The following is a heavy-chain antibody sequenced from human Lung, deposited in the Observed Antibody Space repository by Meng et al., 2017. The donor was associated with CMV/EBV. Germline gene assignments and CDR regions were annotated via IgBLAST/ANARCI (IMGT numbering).Heavy chain of an antibody. CDR3: AASSSSWYQNWFDP. CDR2: ISAYNGNT. J-gene: IGHJ5*02. CDR1: GYTFTSYG. Sequence: QVSVGQFGLEVKKPWASVKVSCKASGYTFTSYGIGWVRQAPGQGLEWMGWISAYNGNTNYAQKLQGRVTMTTDTSTSTAYMELRSLRSDDTAVYYCAASSSSWYQNWFDPWGQGTLVTVSS. D-gene: IGHD6-13*01. V-gene: IGHV1-18*01.